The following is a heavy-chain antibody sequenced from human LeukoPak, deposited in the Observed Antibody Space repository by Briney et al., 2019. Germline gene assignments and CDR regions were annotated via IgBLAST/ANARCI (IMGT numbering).Heavy chain of an antibody. J-gene: IGHJ3*02. V-gene: IGHV4-38-2*01. CDR3: ARGYCSGGSCYHIKGAFDI. D-gene: IGHD2-15*01. Sequence: SETLSLTRAVSGYSISSGYYWGWIRQPPGKGLEWIRSIYHSGSTYYNPSLKSRVTISVDTSKNQFSLKLSSVTAADTAVYYCARGYCSGGSCYHIKGAFDIWGQGTMVTVSS. CDR2: IYHSGST. CDR1: GYSISSGYY.